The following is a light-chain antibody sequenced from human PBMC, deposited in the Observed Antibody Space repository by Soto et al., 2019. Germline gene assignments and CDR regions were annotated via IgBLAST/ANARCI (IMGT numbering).Light chain of an antibody. CDR1: HNIDNK. CDR2: AAS. CDR3: QHYYNWPQYT. J-gene: IGKJ2*01. Sequence: EIVLTQSPVTLSVSPGERATLSCRTSHNIDNKLAWYQQKPGQTPRLLIFAASTRATGIPARFSGSGSGTEFALAINSLQSDDFAVYYCQHYYNWPQYTFGQGTKLEIE. V-gene: IGKV3-15*01.